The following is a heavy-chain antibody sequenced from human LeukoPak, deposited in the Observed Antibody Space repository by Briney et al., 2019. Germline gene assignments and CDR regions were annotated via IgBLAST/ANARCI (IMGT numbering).Heavy chain of an antibody. CDR2: INAGNGNT. D-gene: IGHD1-26*01. CDR1: GYTFTSCA. V-gene: IGHV1-3*01. CDR3: ARERSQWELWLM. Sequence: ASVKVSCKASGYTFTSCAMHWVRQAPGQRLEWMGWINAGNGNTKYSQKFQGRVTITRDTSASTAYMELSSLRSEDTAVYYCARERSQWELWLMWGQGTLVTVSS. J-gene: IGHJ4*02.